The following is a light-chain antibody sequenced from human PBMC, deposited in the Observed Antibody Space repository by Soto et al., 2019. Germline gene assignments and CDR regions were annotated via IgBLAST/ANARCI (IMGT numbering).Light chain of an antibody. J-gene: IGKJ1*01. CDR2: GAS. Sequence: EIVLTQSPGTLSLSTGDGATLSCRASRSVSSGYLAWYQQKPGQAPRLLLYGASTRATGIPARFSGSGSGTDFTLTISSLEPEDFAVYYCQQRSNWPPTFGQGTKVDIK. CDR3: QQRSNWPPT. CDR1: RSVSSGY. V-gene: IGKV3D-20*02.